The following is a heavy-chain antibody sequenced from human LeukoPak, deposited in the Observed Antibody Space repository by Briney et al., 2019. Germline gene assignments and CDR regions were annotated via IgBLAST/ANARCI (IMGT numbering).Heavy chain of an antibody. D-gene: IGHD3-9*01. CDR2: IYSGGST. CDR1: GFTVSSNY. J-gene: IGHJ4*02. V-gene: IGHV3-53*01. CDR3: ARVNILTGYYEDY. Sequence: GGSLRLSCAASGFTVSSNYMSWVRQAPGKGLEWVSVIYSGGSTYYADSVKGRFTISRDNSKNTLYLQMNSLRAEDTAVYYCARVNILTGYYEDYWGQGTLVTVSS.